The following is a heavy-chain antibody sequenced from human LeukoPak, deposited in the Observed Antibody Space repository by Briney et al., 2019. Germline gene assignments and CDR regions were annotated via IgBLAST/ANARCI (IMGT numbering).Heavy chain of an antibody. CDR2: ISSDGGST. CDR3: ARDSLAASESYRVELAY. Sequence: GGSLRLSCAASGFNFSSYAMHWVRQAPGKGLEYVSSISSDGGSTYYADSVKGRFTISRDNSKNTLYLQMGSLRAEDMGVYYCARDSLAASESYRVELAYWGQGTLVTVSS. CDR1: GFNFSSYA. V-gene: IGHV3-64*02. D-gene: IGHD1-26*01. J-gene: IGHJ4*02.